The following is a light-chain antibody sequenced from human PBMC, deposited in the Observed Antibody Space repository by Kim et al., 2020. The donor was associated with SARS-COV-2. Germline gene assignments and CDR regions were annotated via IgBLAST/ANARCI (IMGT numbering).Light chain of an antibody. CDR2: TAS. J-gene: IGKJ4*01. V-gene: IGKV1-17*03. CDR1: QSVVDS. CDR3: LQHNSDSLT. Sequence: ASVGERVTTTGRGSQSVVDSLAWCKQKPGMVPMSLSYTASSLRSGVPSRFCGDGSGTEFTLTISSLQPENVATYFCLQHNSDSLTFGGGT.